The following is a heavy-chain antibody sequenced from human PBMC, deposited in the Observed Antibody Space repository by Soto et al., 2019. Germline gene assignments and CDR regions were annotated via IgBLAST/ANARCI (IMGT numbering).Heavy chain of an antibody. CDR3: ASARIGYTPLSGGYYGMDV. CDR2: INPSGDST. CDR1: GYTFTSYY. Sequence: ASVKVSCKASGYTFTSYYMHWVRQAPGQGLDLMGIINPSGDSTSYAQKFQGRVTMTRDTSTSTVYMELSSLRSEDTAVYYCASARIGYTPLSGGYYGMDVWGQGTTVTVSS. D-gene: IGHD3-16*02. V-gene: IGHV1-46*03. J-gene: IGHJ6*02.